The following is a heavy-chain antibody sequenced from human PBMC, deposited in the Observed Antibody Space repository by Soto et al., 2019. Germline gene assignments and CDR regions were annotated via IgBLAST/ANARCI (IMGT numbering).Heavy chain of an antibody. D-gene: IGHD3-22*01. Sequence: SGGSLRLSCAASGFTFSSYAMHWVRQAPGKGLEWVAVISYDGSNKYYADSVKGRFTISRDNSKNTLYLQMNSLRAEDTAVYYCARGYYYDSSGSLDYWGQGTLVTVSS. CDR1: GFTFSSYA. CDR3: ARGYYYDSSGSLDY. J-gene: IGHJ4*02. V-gene: IGHV3-30-3*01. CDR2: ISYDGSNK.